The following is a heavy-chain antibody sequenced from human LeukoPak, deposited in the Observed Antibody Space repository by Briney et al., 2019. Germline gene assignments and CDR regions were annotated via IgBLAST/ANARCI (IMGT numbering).Heavy chain of an antibody. Sequence: ASVKVSCKASGYTFTSYYMHWVRRAPGQGLEWMGIINPSGGSTSYAQKFQGRVTMTRDMSTSTVYMELSSLRSEDTAVYYCARGNSRVVRGVIPTYHFDYWGQGTLVTVSS. V-gene: IGHV1-46*01. CDR1: GYTFTSYY. CDR3: ARGNSRVVRGVIPTYHFDY. J-gene: IGHJ4*02. CDR2: INPSGGST. D-gene: IGHD3-10*01.